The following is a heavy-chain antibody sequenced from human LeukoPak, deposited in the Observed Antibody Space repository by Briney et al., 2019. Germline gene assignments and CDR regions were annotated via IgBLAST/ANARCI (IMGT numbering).Heavy chain of an antibody. V-gene: IGHV5-51*01. D-gene: IGHD2-21*02. CDR1: GYSFSSYW. J-gene: IGHJ4*02. Sequence: GESLKISCKGSGYSFSSYWISWVRQMPGKGLEWMGMIYPGDSDTRYSPSFQGQVTISTDKSISTAYLQWSSLKASDTAMYYCARRAYCGGDCYLDYWGQGTLVTVSS. CDR2: IYPGDSDT. CDR3: ARRAYCGGDCYLDY.